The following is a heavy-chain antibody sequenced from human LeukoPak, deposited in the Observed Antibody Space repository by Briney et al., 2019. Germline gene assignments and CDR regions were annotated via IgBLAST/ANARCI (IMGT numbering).Heavy chain of an antibody. Sequence: GGSLRLSCAASGFTFSDHFMNWVRQVPGKGLEWVSSIGSRGTYIYYADSMKGRFTISRDNAKNSLYLQMNSLRAEDTAVYYCARGSYYYDSSGYRPMDYWGQGTLVTVSS. J-gene: IGHJ4*02. D-gene: IGHD3-22*01. CDR2: IGSRGTYI. CDR1: GFTFSDHF. CDR3: ARGSYYYDSSGYRPMDY. V-gene: IGHV3-21*01.